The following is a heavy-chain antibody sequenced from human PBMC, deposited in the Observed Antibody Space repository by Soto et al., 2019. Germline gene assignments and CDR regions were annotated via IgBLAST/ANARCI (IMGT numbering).Heavy chain of an antibody. CDR2: ISAYNGNT. Sequence: QVQLVQSGAGVKKPGASVKVSCKASGYTFTSYGISWVRQAPGQGLEWMGWISAYNGNTNYAQKLQGRVTMTTDTSTSTAYMELRSLRSDDTAVYYCARALFDPATGGNYGMDVWGQGTTVTVSS. CDR3: ARALFDPATGGNYGMDV. J-gene: IGHJ6*02. D-gene: IGHD3-9*01. CDR1: GYTFTSYG. V-gene: IGHV1-18*01.